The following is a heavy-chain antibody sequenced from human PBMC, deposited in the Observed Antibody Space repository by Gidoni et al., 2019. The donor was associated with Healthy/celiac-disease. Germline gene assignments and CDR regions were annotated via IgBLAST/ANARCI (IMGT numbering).Heavy chain of an antibody. Sequence: QVQLQESGPGLVKPSQTLSLTCTGSGGSISSGRYYWCWLRQPAGKGLEWIGRIYTSGSTNYNPSLRSRVTMSVDTSKNQFSLKLSSVTAADTAVYYCARWVDAIFGVVISDAFDIWGQGTMVTVSS. CDR2: IYTSGST. D-gene: IGHD3-3*01. CDR1: GGSISSGRYY. CDR3: ARWVDAIFGVVISDAFDI. J-gene: IGHJ3*02. V-gene: IGHV4-61*02.